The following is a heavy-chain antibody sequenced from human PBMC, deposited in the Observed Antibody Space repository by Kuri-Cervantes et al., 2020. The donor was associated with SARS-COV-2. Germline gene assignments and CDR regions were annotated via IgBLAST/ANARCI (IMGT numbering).Heavy chain of an antibody. CDR2: IYSGGST. CDR3: ARERGLRGWFDP. J-gene: IGHJ5*02. Sequence: GSLRLSCAASGFTVSSNYMSWVRQAPGKGLEWVSVIYSGGSTYYADSVKGRFAISRDNSKNTLYLQMNSLRAEDTAVYYCARERGLRGWFDPWGQGTLVTVSS. CDR1: GFTVSSNY. V-gene: IGHV3-53*01.